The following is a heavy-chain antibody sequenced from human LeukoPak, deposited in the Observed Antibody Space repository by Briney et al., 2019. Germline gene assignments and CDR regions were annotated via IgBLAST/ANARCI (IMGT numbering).Heavy chain of an antibody. D-gene: IGHD3-22*01. J-gene: IGHJ4*02. V-gene: IGHV3-30-3*01. CDR2: ISYDGSNK. Sequence: PGGSLRLSCAASGFTFSSYAMHWVRQAPGKGLEWVAVISYDGSNKYYADSVKGRFTISRDNSKNTLYLQMNSLRAEDTAVYYCARDKDYYDSSGYPTLDYWGQGTLVTVSS. CDR3: ARDKDYYDSSGYPTLDY. CDR1: GFTFSSYA.